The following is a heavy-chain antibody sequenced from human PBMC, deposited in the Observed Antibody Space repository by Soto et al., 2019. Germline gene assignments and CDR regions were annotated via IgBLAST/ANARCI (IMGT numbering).Heavy chain of an antibody. CDR2: ISTTGNTI. J-gene: IGHJ5*02. V-gene: IGHV3-48*02. CDR3: ARGNFEVVVSSSRWFDP. Sequence: GGSLRLSCVASGFTFSRFSMNWVRQAQGKGMEWLSYISTTGNTIFYADSVKGRFTISRDNANNSLSLQMKSLRDEDPAVDYCARGNFEVVVSSSRWFDPWGQGTLVTVSS. D-gene: IGHD2-21*01. CDR1: GFTFSRFS.